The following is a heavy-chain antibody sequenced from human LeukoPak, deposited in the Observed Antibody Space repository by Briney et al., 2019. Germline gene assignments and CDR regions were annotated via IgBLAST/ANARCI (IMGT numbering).Heavy chain of an antibody. CDR1: GFTFSSYA. V-gene: IGHV3-23*01. D-gene: IGHD2-2*01. J-gene: IGHJ4*02. CDR2: ISGSGGST. Sequence: GGSLRLSCAASGFTFSSYAMSWVRQVPGKGLEWVSAISGSGGSTYYADSVKGRFTISRDNSKNTLYLQMNSLRAEDTAVYYCAKDPLIVVVPAAMELWGQGTLVTVSS. CDR3: AKDPLIVVVPAAMEL.